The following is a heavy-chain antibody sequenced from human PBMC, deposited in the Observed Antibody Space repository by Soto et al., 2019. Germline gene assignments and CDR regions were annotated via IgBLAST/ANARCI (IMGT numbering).Heavy chain of an antibody. CDR3: ARDRAAYYYGSGPFDP. CDR1: GFTFSSYA. J-gene: IGHJ5*02. D-gene: IGHD3-10*01. CDR2: ISYDGSNK. V-gene: IGHV3-30-3*01. Sequence: QVQLVESGGGVVQPGRSLRLSCAASGFTFSSYAMHWVRQAPGKGLEWVAVISYDGSNKYYADSVKGRFTISRDNSKNTLYLPMNSLRAEDTAVYYCARDRAAYYYGSGPFDPWGQGTLVTVSS.